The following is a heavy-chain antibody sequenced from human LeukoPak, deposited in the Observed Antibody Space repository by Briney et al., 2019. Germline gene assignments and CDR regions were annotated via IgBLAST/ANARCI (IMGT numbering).Heavy chain of an antibody. D-gene: IGHD3-10*01. CDR1: GYTFTSYD. V-gene: IGHV1-8*01. CDR3: AREYYGSGDFDY. J-gene: IGHJ4*02. Sequence: ASVKVSCKASGYTFTSYDINWVRQAPGQGLEWMGWMNPNSGNTGYAQKFQGRVTMTRNTSISTAYMELSSLRSEDTAVYYCAREYYGSGDFDYWGQGTLVTVSS. CDR2: MNPNSGNT.